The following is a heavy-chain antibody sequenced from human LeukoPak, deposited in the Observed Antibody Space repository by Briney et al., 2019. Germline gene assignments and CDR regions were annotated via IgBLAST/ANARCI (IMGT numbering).Heavy chain of an antibody. CDR2: INSSSSYI. J-gene: IGHJ4*02. Sequence: GGSLRLSCAASGFTFSSYSMNWVRQAPGKGLEWVSSINSSSSYIYYADSVKGRFTISRGNAKNSLYLQMNSLRAEDTAVYYCARDSRIQLWGYYYDSRGYRGFDYWGQGTLVTVSS. CDR3: ARDSRIQLWGYYYDSRGYRGFDY. CDR1: GFTFSSYS. V-gene: IGHV3-21*01. D-gene: IGHD3-22*01.